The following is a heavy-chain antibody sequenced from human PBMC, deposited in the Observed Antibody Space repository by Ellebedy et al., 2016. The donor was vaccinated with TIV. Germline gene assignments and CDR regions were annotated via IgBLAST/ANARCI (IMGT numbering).Heavy chain of an antibody. Sequence: ASVKVSCKASGYTFTSYYMHWVRQAPGQGLEWMGWINPNSGGTNYAQKFQDWVTITRDTSASPAYMELSSLGSEDTAVYYCSRGAPIHDFWSNYYPNGMDVWGQGTTVTVSS. V-gene: IGHV1-2*04. D-gene: IGHD3-3*01. CDR2: INPNSGGT. CDR1: GYTFTSYY. J-gene: IGHJ6*02. CDR3: SRGAPIHDFWSNYYPNGMDV.